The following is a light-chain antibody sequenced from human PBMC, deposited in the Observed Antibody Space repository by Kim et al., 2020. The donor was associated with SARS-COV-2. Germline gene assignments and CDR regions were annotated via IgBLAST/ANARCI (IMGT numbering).Light chain of an antibody. Sequence: EIVLTQSPGTLSLSPGERATLPCRASQSVSSSYLAWYQQKPGQAPRLLIFGTSSRATGIPDRFSGSGSGTDFTLTISRLEPEDFAVYYCQHFGNSVWTFGQGTKVDIK. CDR1: QSVSSSY. J-gene: IGKJ1*01. CDR2: GTS. V-gene: IGKV3-20*01. CDR3: QHFGNSVWT.